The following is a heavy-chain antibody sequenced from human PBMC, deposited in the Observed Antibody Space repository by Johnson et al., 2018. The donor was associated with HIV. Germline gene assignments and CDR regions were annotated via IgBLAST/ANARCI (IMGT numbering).Heavy chain of an antibody. D-gene: IGHD4-17*01. CDR2: IYSGGGT. Sequence: VQVVESGGGLVQPGGSLRLSCVASGFTVSGNYMSWVRQAPGKGLEWVSVIYSGGGTYYADSVTGRFTISRDTSANTVNLQMNGLRADDTATYYCVRDYGDYVDDAFDIWGQGTMVTVSS. V-gene: IGHV3-53*01. CDR3: VRDYGDYVDDAFDI. CDR1: GFTVSGNY. J-gene: IGHJ3*02.